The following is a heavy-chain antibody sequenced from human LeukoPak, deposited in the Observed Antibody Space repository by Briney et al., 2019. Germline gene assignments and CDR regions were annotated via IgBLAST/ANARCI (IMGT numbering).Heavy chain of an antibody. V-gene: IGHV5-51*01. Sequence: GECLKISCKGSGYSFTSCWIGWVRQMPGKGLDWMGIIYPGDSDTRYSPSFQGQVTISADKSISTAYLQWSSLKASDTAMYYCARQEQQLEKFDYWGQGTLVTVSS. CDR2: IYPGDSDT. CDR1: GYSFTSCW. CDR3: ARQEQQLEKFDY. D-gene: IGHD6-13*01. J-gene: IGHJ4*02.